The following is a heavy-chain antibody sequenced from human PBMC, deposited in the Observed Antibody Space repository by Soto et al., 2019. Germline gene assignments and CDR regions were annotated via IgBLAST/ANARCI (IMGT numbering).Heavy chain of an antibody. D-gene: IGHD6-25*01. CDR1: GGSVTSDEDY. V-gene: IGHV4-30-4*02. J-gene: IGHJ5*02. CDR2: ISNSGST. Sequence: SETLSLTCTVSGGSVTSDEDYWSWIRQSPGKGLEWIGYISNSGSTGYNPSLKTRLSMSVDRSARTAFMEMRGLTSDDTAVYFCARDNGFYDLWGQGTLVTVSS. CDR3: ARDNGFYDL.